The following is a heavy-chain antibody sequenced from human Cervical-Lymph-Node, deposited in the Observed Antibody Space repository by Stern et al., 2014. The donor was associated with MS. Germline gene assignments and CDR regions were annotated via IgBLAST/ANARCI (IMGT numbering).Heavy chain of an antibody. CDR2: IIPGLGTT. CDR3: ARDQGDYGSGSENSWFDP. D-gene: IGHD3-10*01. Sequence: VQLLDSGDEVKKPGSSVKVSCKASRDTFSHYALSSVRQAPEHGLEWMGGIIPGLGTTSYAQKFQGRITISADTSTNTLYMELSSLRSEDTAVYFCARDQGDYGSGSENSWFDPWGQGTLVTVSS. CDR1: RDTFSHYA. V-gene: IGHV1-69*06. J-gene: IGHJ5*02.